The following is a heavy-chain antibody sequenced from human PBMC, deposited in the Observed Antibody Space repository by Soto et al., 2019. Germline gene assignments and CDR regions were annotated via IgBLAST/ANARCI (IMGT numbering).Heavy chain of an antibody. D-gene: IGHD3-22*01. CDR2: IIPIFGTA. V-gene: IGHV1-69*06. Sequence: ASVKVSCKASGGTFSSYAISWVRQAPGQGLEWMGGIIPIFGTANYAQKFQGRVTITADKSTSAAYMELSSLRSEDTAVYYCARDPRGYDSSGYYYPGAFDIWGQGTMVTVSS. CDR3: ARDPRGYDSSGYYYPGAFDI. J-gene: IGHJ3*02. CDR1: GGTFSSYA.